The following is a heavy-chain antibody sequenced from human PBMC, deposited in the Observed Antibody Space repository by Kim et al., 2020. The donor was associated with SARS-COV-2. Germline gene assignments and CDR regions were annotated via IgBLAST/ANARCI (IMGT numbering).Heavy chain of an antibody. V-gene: IGHV4-4*07. J-gene: IGHJ4*02. CDR3: ARGGGYSSGKAKFDY. Sequence: SETLSLTCTVSGGSINNYYWSWIRQPAGKGLEWIGRIYASGTTNSNPSLKSRVTMSVDTSKNQFSLNLSSVTAADTAVYYCARGGGYSSGKAKFDYWGQGTLVTASS. D-gene: IGHD6-19*01. CDR1: GGSINNYY. CDR2: IYASGTT.